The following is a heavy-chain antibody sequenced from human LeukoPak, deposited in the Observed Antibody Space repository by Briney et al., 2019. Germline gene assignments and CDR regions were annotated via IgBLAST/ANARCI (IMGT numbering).Heavy chain of an antibody. V-gene: IGHV3-21*01. CDR1: GFTFSSHL. Sequence: GGSLRLSCAASGFTFSSHLMHWVRQAPGKGLEWVSSISSSSSYIYYADSVKGRFTISRDNAKNSLYLQMNSLRAEDTAVYYCARSSELDYWGQGTLVTVSS. CDR2: ISSSSSYI. J-gene: IGHJ4*02. CDR3: ARSSELDY.